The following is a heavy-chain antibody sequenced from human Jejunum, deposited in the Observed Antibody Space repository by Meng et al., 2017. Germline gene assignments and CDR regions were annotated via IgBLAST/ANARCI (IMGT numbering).Heavy chain of an antibody. CDR3: ARRAYSTTWYFNS. Sequence: GESLKISCKGSGDSFTNYWIVWVRQVSGKGLEWMGSIYPADSDTRYSPSFQGQVTMTVDKSISTAYLQCNSLKASDTAMYYCARRAYSTTWYFNSWGQGTLVTVSS. CDR1: GDSFTNYW. V-gene: IGHV5-51*01. D-gene: IGHD2/OR15-2a*01. J-gene: IGHJ4*02. CDR2: IYPADSDT.